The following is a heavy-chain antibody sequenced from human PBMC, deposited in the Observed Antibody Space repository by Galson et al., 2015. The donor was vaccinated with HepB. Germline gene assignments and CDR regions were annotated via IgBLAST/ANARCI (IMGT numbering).Heavy chain of an antibody. CDR2: IYYSGST. J-gene: IGHJ4*02. CDR3: ARGGWLDDCSSTSCNYYFDY. Sequence: ETLSLTCTVSGGSISSYYWSWIRQPPGKGLEWIGYIYYSGSTNYNPSLKSRVTISVDTSKNQFSLKLSSVTAADTAVYYCARGGWLDDCSSTSCNYYFDYWGQGTLVTVSS. CDR1: GGSISSYY. D-gene: IGHD2-2*01. V-gene: IGHV4-59*01.